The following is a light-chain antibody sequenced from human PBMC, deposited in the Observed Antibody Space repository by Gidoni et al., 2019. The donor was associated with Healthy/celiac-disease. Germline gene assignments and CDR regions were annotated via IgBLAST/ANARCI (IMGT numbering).Light chain of an antibody. CDR3: QQYNNWPAWT. Sequence: ELVMTQSPATLSVSPGERATLSCRASQSVSSNLAWYQQKPGQAPRLLIYGASTRATGIPARCSGSGSGTEFTLTISSLQSEDVAVYYCQQYNNWPAWTFGQGTKVEIK. J-gene: IGKJ1*01. CDR1: QSVSSN. CDR2: GAS. V-gene: IGKV3-15*01.